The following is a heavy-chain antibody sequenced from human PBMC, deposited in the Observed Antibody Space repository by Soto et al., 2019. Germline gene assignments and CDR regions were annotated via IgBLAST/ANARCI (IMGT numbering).Heavy chain of an antibody. CDR2: INHSVST. D-gene: IGHD4-4*01. CDR3: ARGMTPVSSDWFDP. V-gene: IGHV4-34*01. CDR1: GGSFSGYY. J-gene: IGHJ5*02. Sequence: SETLSLTCAVYGGSFSGYYWSWIRQPPGKGLEWIGEINHSVSTNYNPSLKSRVTISVDTSKNQFSLKLSSVTAADTAVYYCARGMTPVSSDWFDPWGQGTPVTVSS.